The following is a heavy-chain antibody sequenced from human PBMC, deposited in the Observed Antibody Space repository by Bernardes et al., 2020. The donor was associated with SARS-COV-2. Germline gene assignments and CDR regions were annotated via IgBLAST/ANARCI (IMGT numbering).Heavy chain of an antibody. Sequence: GGSLRLSCAASGLSIGSYAMHWVRLAPGKGLEWVAVIAYDGSTEYYADSVRGRFTISRDNFQNTLFLQMNSLRPDDTAVYYCASGHCGGACYDDFWGQGTLVTVSS. CDR3: ASGHCGGACYDDF. D-gene: IGHD2-21*02. J-gene: IGHJ4*02. CDR2: IAYDGSTE. V-gene: IGHV3-30*03. CDR1: GLSIGSYA.